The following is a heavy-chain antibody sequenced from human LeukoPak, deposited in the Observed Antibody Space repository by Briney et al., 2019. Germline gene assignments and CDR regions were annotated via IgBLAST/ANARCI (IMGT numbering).Heavy chain of an antibody. CDR1: GFTFSAYA. J-gene: IGHJ1*01. D-gene: IGHD1-26*01. Sequence: GGSLRLSCTASGFTFSAYAMHWVRQAPGKGLEWVAVISYDETNYYYAESVKGRFSISRDDSKNALVLQMNSLTTEDTGVYYCARARTGSYYSTFEHWGPGTLVSVSS. V-gene: IGHV3-30*04. CDR2: ISYDETNY. CDR3: ARARTGSYYSTFEH.